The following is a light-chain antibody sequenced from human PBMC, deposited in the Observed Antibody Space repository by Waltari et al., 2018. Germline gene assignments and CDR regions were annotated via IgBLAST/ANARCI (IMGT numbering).Light chain of an antibody. CDR2: KAS. J-gene: IGKJ5*01. CDR1: QSISTW. V-gene: IGKV1-5*03. CDR3: QQYSGNLIS. Sequence: DIQMTQSPSTLSASVGDRVSITCRASQSISTWLAWYQQKPGKAPKLLIYKASTLESGVPSRFSGSGSGTEFTLTISSLQPDDFATYYCQQYSGNLISFGQGTRLDSK.